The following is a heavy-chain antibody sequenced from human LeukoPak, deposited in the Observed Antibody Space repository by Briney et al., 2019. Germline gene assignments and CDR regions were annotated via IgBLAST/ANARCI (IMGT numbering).Heavy chain of an antibody. Sequence: ASVKVSCKASGYTFTGYYMHWVRQAPGQGLEWMGWINPNSGGTNYAQKFQGRVTMTRDTSISTAYMELSRLRSDDTAVYYCARDRLLWFGDRPLMPHDAFDIWGQGTMVTVSS. D-gene: IGHD3-10*01. CDR3: ARDRLLWFGDRPLMPHDAFDI. J-gene: IGHJ3*02. CDR2: INPNSGGT. V-gene: IGHV1-2*02. CDR1: GYTFTGYY.